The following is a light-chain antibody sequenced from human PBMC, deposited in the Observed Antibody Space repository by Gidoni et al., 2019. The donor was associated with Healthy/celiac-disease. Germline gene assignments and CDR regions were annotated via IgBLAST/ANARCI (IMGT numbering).Light chain of an antibody. Sequence: DIVMTQSPLSLPVTPGEPASISCRSSQSLLHSNGYNYLDWYLQKPGQSPQLLIYLGSNRASGVPDRFSGSGSGTDFTLKISRVEAEDVGVYYCMQALQTPFTFXXXTLLEIK. CDR3: MQALQTPFT. V-gene: IGKV2-28*01. CDR1: QSLLHSNGYNY. CDR2: LGS. J-gene: IGKJ5*01.